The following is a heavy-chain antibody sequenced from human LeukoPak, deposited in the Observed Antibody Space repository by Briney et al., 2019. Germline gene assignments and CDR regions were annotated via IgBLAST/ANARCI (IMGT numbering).Heavy chain of an antibody. Sequence: PSETLSLTCAVSGYSISSGYYWGWIRPPPGKGLEWIGSIYHSGSTYYNPSLKSRVTISVDTSKNQFSLKLSSVTAADTAVYYCTRGGYSYGFWRYYFDYWGQGTLVTVSS. J-gene: IGHJ4*02. CDR3: TRGGYSYGFWRYYFDY. V-gene: IGHV4-38-2*01. CDR1: GYSISSGYY. CDR2: IYHSGST. D-gene: IGHD5-18*01.